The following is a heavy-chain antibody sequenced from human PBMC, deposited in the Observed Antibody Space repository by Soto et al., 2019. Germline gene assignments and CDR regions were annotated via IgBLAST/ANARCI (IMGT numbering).Heavy chain of an antibody. V-gene: IGHV1-69*13. Sequence: GASVKVSCKASGGTFSSYAISCVRQAPGQGLEWMGGIIPISGTANYAQKFQGRVTITADESTNTAYMELSSLRSEDTAVYYCAREYYDTSGYYYVPFDYWGQGTLVTVSS. CDR2: IIPISGTA. CDR1: GGTFSSYA. CDR3: AREYYDTSGYYYVPFDY. D-gene: IGHD3-22*01. J-gene: IGHJ4*02.